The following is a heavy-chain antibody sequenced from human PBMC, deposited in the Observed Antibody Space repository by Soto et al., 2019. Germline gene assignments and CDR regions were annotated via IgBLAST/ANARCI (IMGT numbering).Heavy chain of an antibody. Sequence: QVQLVESGGGVVQPGRSLRLSCAASGFTFSSYGMHWVRQAPGKGLEWVAVISYDGSNKYYAAAVKGRFTISRDNSKDTLYLQMNSLRAEDTAVYYCAKDSPIAVAGTLDYWGQGTLVTVSS. CDR3: AKDSPIAVAGTLDY. CDR1: GFTFSSYG. J-gene: IGHJ4*02. CDR2: ISYDGSNK. V-gene: IGHV3-30*18. D-gene: IGHD6-19*01.